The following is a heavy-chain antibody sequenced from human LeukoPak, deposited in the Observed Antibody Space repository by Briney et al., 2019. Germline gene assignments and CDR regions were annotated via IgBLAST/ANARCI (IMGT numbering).Heavy chain of an antibody. D-gene: IGHD5-12*01. V-gene: IGHV3-23*01. J-gene: IGHJ4*02. CDR2: ISGSGGST. Sequence: GGSLRLSCAASGFTFSSYAMSWVRQAPGKGLGWVSSISGSGGSTYYADSVKGRFTISRDNSKNTLYLQMNSLRAEDTAVYYCAKDSPYDWAKSDYWGQGTLVTVSS. CDR1: GFTFSSYA. CDR3: AKDSPYDWAKSDY.